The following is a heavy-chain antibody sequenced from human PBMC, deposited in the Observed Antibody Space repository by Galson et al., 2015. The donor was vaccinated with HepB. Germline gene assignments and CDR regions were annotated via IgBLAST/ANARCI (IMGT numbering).Heavy chain of an antibody. V-gene: IGHV3-49*02. Sequence: LRLSCAASGSFFTTYQMNWVRQAPGKGLEWVGFIRSKAYGGTTEYAASVKGRFTISRDDSKSIAYLQMNSLKTEDTAVYYCTRWGSVWFGELFSPGGFDYWGQGTLVTVSS. D-gene: IGHD3-10*01. CDR1: GSFFTTYQ. CDR3: TRWGSVWFGELFSPGGFDY. J-gene: IGHJ4*02. CDR2: IRSKAYGGTT.